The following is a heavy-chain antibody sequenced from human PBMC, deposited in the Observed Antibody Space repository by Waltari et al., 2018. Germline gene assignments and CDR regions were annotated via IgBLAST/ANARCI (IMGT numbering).Heavy chain of an antibody. Sequence: EVQLVESGGGLVKPGGSLRLSCAASGFTFSNAWMSWVRQDTGKGMEWVGRIKSKTDGVTTDYAAPVKGRFTISRDDSKNTLYLQMNSLKTEDTAVYYCTTGPSITMAPHDYWGQGTLVTVSS. J-gene: IGHJ4*02. V-gene: IGHV3-15*01. D-gene: IGHD3-10*01. CDR2: IKSKTDGVTT. CDR3: TTGPSITMAPHDY. CDR1: GFTFSNAW.